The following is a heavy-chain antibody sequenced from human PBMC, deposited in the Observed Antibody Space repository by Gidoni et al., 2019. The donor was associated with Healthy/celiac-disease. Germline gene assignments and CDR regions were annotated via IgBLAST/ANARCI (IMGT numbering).Heavy chain of an antibody. Sequence: EVQLVESGGGLVQPGGSLRLSCAASGFTFSSYDMHWVRQATGKGPEWVSAIGTAGDTYYPGSVKGRFTISRENAKNSLYLQMNSLRAGDTAVYYCARVNHYYYYYGMDVWGQGTTVTVSS. CDR3: ARVNHYYYYYGMDV. J-gene: IGHJ6*02. CDR2: IGTAGDT. V-gene: IGHV3-13*01. CDR1: GFTFSSYD.